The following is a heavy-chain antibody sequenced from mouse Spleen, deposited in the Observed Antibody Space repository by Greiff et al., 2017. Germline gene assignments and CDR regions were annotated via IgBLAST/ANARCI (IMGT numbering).Heavy chain of an antibody. CDR2: ISSGGST. D-gene: IGHD1-1*01. Sequence: EVKLVESGGGLVKPGGSLKLSCAASGFTFSSYAMSWVRQTPEKRLEWVASISSGGSTYYPDSVKGRFTISRDNARNILYLQMSSLRSEDTAMYHCARKDYGSSYVGYWGQGTTLTVSS. CDR1: GFTFSSYA. CDR3: ARKDYGSSYVGY. V-gene: IGHV5-6-5*01. J-gene: IGHJ2*01.